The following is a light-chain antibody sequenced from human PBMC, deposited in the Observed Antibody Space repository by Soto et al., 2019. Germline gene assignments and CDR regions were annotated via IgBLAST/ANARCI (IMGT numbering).Light chain of an antibody. V-gene: IGLV2-14*01. CDR2: EVT. CDR1: SSDVGIYNY. CDR3: SSYTTSSTRV. J-gene: IGLJ1*01. Sequence: QSALTQPASVSGSPGQSIAISCTGSSSDVGIYNYVSWNQQHPGKVPKLIIYEVTNRPSGVSNRFSGSKSGNTASLTISGLQAEDEADYYCSSYTTSSTRVFGTGTKLTVL.